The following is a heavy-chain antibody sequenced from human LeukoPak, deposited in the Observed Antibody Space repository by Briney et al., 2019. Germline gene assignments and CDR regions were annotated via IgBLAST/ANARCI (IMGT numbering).Heavy chain of an antibody. V-gene: IGHV3-11*04. D-gene: IGHD2-8*02. Sequence: GWALRLSCAASGFTFSDYYMSWIRQAPGKELAGVAYISSSGSTTYYADSVKGRFTISRDHAKNSLYLEMNNLSAEDTAVYHCARAWSRVDPFDMWGQGTMVTVSS. CDR3: ARAWSRVDPFDM. CDR2: ISSSGSTT. J-gene: IGHJ3*02. CDR1: GFTFSDYY.